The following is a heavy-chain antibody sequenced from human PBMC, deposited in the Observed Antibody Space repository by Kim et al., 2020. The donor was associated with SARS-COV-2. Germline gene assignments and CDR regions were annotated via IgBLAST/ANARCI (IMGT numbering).Heavy chain of an antibody. D-gene: IGHD2-21*02. CDR3: AKVPVVTAIRGHLDWYFDL. CDR1: GFTFSSYA. V-gene: IGHV3-23*01. J-gene: IGHJ2*01. CDR2: ISGSGGST. Sequence: GGSLRLSCAASGFTFSSYAMSWVRQAPGKGLEWVSAISGSGGSTYYADSVKGRFTISRDNSKNTLYLQMNSLRAEDTAVYYCAKVPVVTAIRGHLDWYFDLWGRGTLVTVSS.